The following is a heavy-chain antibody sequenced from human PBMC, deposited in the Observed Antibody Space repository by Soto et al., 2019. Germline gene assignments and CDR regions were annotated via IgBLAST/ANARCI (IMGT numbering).Heavy chain of an antibody. CDR1: GGTFSSYA. Sequence: SVKVFCKASGGTFSSYAISWVRQAPGQGLEWMGGIIPIFGTASYAQKFQGRVTITADESTSTAYMELSSLRSEDTAVYYCARARYSSSWYLWAFDYWGQGTLVTVSS. V-gene: IGHV1-69*13. D-gene: IGHD6-13*01. CDR2: IIPIFGTA. J-gene: IGHJ4*02. CDR3: ARARYSSSWYLWAFDY.